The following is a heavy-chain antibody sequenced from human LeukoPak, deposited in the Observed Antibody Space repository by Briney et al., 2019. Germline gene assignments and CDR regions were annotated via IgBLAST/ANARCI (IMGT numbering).Heavy chain of an antibody. J-gene: IGHJ4*02. CDR3: AKIKDSSGYYYFTLDY. CDR1: GFTFDNSG. V-gene: IGHV3-20*04. D-gene: IGHD3-22*01. CDR2: IDWNGGTT. Sequence: GESLKISCAASGFTFDNSGMTWVRQVPGKGLEWVSGIDWNGGTTGYADSVKGRFTVSRDNAKNSLYLQMNSLRVEDTALYYCAKIKDSSGYYYFTLDYWGQGTLVTVSS.